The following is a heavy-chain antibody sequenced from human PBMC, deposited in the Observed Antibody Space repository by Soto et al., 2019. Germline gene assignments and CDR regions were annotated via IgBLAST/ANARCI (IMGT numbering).Heavy chain of an antibody. V-gene: IGHV3-33*01. D-gene: IGHD4-17*01. CDR2: IWYDGSNK. Sequence: GGSLRLSCAASGFTFSSYGMHWVRQAPGKGLEWVAVIWYDGSNKYYADSVKGRFTISRDNSKNTLYLQMNSLRAEDTAVYYCARGPFDYGDYYYYYGMDVWGQGTTVTVS. CDR3: ARGPFDYGDYYYYYGMDV. J-gene: IGHJ6*02. CDR1: GFTFSSYG.